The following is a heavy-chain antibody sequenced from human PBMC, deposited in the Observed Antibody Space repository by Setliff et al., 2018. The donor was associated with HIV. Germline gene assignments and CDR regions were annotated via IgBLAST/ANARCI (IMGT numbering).Heavy chain of an antibody. CDR1: GFTVRIKY. V-gene: IGHV3-66*01. CDR3: AKERYIYGALNYFDY. Sequence: GGSLRLSCAASGFTVRIKYMSWVRQAPGKGLEWVSGIYSGGSTYYADSVKGRFTISRDNSKNTVHLQMNSLRVEDTAVYYCAKERYIYGALNYFDYWGQGTMVTVSS. D-gene: IGHD5-18*01. J-gene: IGHJ4*02. CDR2: IYSGGST.